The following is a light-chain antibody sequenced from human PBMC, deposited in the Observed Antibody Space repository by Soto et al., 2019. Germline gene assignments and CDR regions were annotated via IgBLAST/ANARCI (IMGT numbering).Light chain of an antibody. Sequence: QLVLTQSSSASASLGPSVKLTCTLSSGHSSYIIAWHQQQPGKAPRYLMKLEGSGSYNKGSGVPDRYSGSSSGADRYPTISNLQFEDEADYYCETWDSNILVFGGGSKLTVL. CDR1: SGHSSYI. J-gene: IGLJ2*01. CDR2: LEGSGSY. CDR3: ETWDSNILV. V-gene: IGLV4-60*02.